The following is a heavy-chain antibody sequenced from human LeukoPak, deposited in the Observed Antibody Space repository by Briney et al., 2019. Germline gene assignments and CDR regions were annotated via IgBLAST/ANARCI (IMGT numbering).Heavy chain of an antibody. CDR2: INDFGNT. D-gene: IGHD5-18*01. Sequence: PSETLSLTCAVSGGSFSGYYWSWIRQPPGKGLEWIGEINDFGNTNYNPSLKRRVTISADASKNQFSLRLTSVTAADTAVYFCARPRGYSYGPLDSWGQGTLVTVSS. CDR1: GGSFSGYY. J-gene: IGHJ4*02. V-gene: IGHV4-34*01. CDR3: ARPRGYSYGPLDS.